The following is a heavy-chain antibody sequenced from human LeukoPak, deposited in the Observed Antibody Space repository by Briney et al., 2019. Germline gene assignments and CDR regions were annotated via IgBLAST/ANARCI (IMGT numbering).Heavy chain of an antibody. D-gene: IGHD1-26*01. Sequence: SVKVSCKASGYTFTSYDINWVRQATGQGLEWMGWMNPNSGNTGYAQKFQGRVTMTRNTSISTAYMELSSLRSEDTAVYYCARGRQYSGSYYFDYWGQGTLVTVSS. CDR1: GYTFTSYD. J-gene: IGHJ4*02. CDR3: ARGRQYSGSYYFDY. CDR2: MNPNSGNT. V-gene: IGHV1-8*01.